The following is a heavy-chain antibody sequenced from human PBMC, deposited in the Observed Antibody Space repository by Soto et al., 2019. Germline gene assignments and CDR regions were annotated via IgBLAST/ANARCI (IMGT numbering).Heavy chain of an antibody. CDR1: GFTFSSYS. V-gene: IGHV3-30*04. D-gene: IGHD6-6*01. J-gene: IGHJ6*02. CDR2: ISYDGHDE. CDR3: AKDRTGIAARRRSYQYYGMDV. Sequence: GGSLRLSCAASGFTFSSYSMRWVRQAPGKGLEWVAVISYDGHDENYVDSVRGRFIISRDNSKNTVSLEMNSLRAEDTAIYFCAKDRTGIAARRRSYQYYGMDVWGQGTTVTVSS.